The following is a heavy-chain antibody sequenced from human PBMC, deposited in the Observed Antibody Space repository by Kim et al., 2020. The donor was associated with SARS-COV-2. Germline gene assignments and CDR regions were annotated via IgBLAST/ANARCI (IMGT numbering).Heavy chain of an antibody. D-gene: IGHD3-16*01. J-gene: IGHJ4*02. CDR3: ARLGSGGY. V-gene: IGHV3-33*01. CDR2: GSKK. Sequence: GSKKYYADSVKGRFTISRDNSKNTLYLQINSLRAEDTAVYYCARLGSGGYWGQGTLVTVSS.